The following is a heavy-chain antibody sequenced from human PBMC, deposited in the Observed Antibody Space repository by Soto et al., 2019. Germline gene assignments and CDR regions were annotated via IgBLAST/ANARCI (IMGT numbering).Heavy chain of an antibody. Sequence: GGSLRLSCAASGFTFSSYAMSWVRQAPGKGLEWVSAISGSGGSTYYADSVKGRFTISRDNSKNTLYLQMNSLRAEDTAVYYCAKDPSSSWLLYYYGMDVWGQGTTVTVSS. D-gene: IGHD6-13*01. CDR1: GFTFSSYA. J-gene: IGHJ6*02. CDR3: AKDPSSSWLLYYYGMDV. V-gene: IGHV3-23*01. CDR2: ISGSGGST.